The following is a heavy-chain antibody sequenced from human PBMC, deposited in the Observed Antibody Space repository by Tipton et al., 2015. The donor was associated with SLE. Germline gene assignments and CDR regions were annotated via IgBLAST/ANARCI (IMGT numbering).Heavy chain of an antibody. CDR3: AREDQSVGATPYFDY. V-gene: IGHV4-34*01. J-gene: IGHJ4*02. D-gene: IGHD1-26*01. CDR1: GGSFSGYY. CDR2: INHSGST. Sequence: LRLSCAVYGGSFSGYYWSWIRQPPGKGLEWIGEINHSGSTNYNPSLKSRVTMSVDTSKNQFSLKLSSVTAADTAVYYCAREDQSVGATPYFDYWGQGTLVTVSS.